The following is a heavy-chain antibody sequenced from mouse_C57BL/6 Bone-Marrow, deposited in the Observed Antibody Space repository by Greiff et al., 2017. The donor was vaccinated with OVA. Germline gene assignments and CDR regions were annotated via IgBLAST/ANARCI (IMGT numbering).Heavy chain of an antibody. CDR2: IDPANDNT. J-gene: IGHJ4*01. CDR1: GFNIKNTY. D-gene: IGHD1-1*01. Sequence: VQLQQSVAELVRPGASVKLSCTASGFNIKNTYMHWVKQRPEQGLEWIGRIDPANDNTKYAPKFQGKATMTADTSSNTAYLQLSSLSSEDTAVNCCGRGKCGSSFYDMDYWGQGTSVTVSS. CDR3: GRGKCGSSFYDMDY. V-gene: IGHV14-3*01.